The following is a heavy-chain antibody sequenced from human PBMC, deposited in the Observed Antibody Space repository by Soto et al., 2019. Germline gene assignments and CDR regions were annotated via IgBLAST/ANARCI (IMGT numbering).Heavy chain of an antibody. Sequence: SETLSLTCTVSGGSISSYYWSWIRQPPGKGLEWIGYISYSGSTNYNPSLKSRVTISVDTSKNQFSLKLSSVTAADTAVYYCATDITGTSWFDPWGQGTLVTVSS. V-gene: IGHV4-59*01. CDR2: ISYSGST. J-gene: IGHJ5*02. CDR3: ATDITGTSWFDP. D-gene: IGHD1-7*01. CDR1: GGSISSYY.